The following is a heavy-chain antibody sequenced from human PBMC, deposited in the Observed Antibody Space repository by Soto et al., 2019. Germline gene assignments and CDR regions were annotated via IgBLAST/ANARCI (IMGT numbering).Heavy chain of an antibody. D-gene: IGHD6-6*01. V-gene: IGHV4-34*01. J-gene: IGHJ3*02. CDR2: INHSGST. CDR1: GGSFSGYY. Sequence: SETLSLTCAVYGGSFSGYYWSWIRQPPGKGLEWIGEINHSGSTNYNPSLKSRVNISVDTSKNQFSLKLSSVTAADTAVYYCASPEYSSASGAFDIWGQGTMVTVS. CDR3: ASPEYSSASGAFDI.